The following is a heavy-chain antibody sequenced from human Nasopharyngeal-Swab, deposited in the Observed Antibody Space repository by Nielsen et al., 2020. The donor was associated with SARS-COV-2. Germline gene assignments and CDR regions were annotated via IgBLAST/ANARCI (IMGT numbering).Heavy chain of an antibody. CDR3: ARENPKGPSLGESFFDY. CDR2: IKQDGSEK. D-gene: IGHD3-16*01. J-gene: IGHJ4*02. V-gene: IGHV3-7*01. CDR1: GFTFSSYW. Sequence: GESLKISCAASGFTFSSYWMSWVRQAPGKGLEWVANIKQDGSEKYYADSVKGRFTISRDNSKNTLYLQMNSLRAEDTAVYYCARENPKGPSLGESFFDYWGQGTLVTVSS.